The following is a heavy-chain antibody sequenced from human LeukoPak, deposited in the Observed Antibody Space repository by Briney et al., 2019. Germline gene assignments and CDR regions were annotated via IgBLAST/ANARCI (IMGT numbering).Heavy chain of an antibody. CDR1: GGSISSYY. V-gene: IGHV4-59*01. J-gene: IGHJ3*02. CDR2: IYYSGRT. CDR3: ARVILTGPRWYAFDI. Sequence: SETLSLTCTVSGGSISSYYWSWIRQPPGKGLEWIGYIYYSGRTNYNPSLKSRVTISVDTSKNQFSLKLSSVTAADTAVYYCARVILTGPRWYAFDIWGQGTMVTVSS. D-gene: IGHD3-9*01.